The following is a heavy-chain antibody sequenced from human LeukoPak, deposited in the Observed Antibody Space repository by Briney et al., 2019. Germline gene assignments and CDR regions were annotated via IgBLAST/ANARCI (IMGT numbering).Heavy chain of an antibody. D-gene: IGHD5-18*01. CDR3: ARHVPWIQKCAYFDY. CDR2: INPNSGGT. J-gene: IGHJ4*02. V-gene: IGHV1-2*06. CDR1: GYTFTGYY. Sequence: GASVKVSCKASGYTFTGYYMHWVRQAPGQGLEWMGRINPNSGGTNYAQKFQGRVTMTRDTSISTAYMELSRLRSDDTAVYYCARHVPWIQKCAYFDYWGQGTLVTVSS.